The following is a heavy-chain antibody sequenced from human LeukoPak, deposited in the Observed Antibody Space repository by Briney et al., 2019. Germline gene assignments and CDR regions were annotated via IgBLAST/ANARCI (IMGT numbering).Heavy chain of an antibody. CDR2: IKQGGSEK. CDR3: ARLVTRDLTGYLRTDYFDY. CDR1: GFTFSSYW. D-gene: IGHD3-9*01. V-gene: IGHV3-7*01. J-gene: IGHJ4*02. Sequence: PGGSLRLSCAASGFTFSSYWMSWVRQAPGKGLEWVANIKQGGSEKYYVDSVKGRFTISRDNAKNSLYLQMNSLRAEDTAVYYCARLVTRDLTGYLRTDYFDYWGQGTLVTVSS.